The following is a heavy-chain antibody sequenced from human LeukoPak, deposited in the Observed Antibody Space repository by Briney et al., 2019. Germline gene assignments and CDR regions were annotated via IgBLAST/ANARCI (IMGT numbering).Heavy chain of an antibody. CDR2: ISAYNGNT. V-gene: IGHV1-18*04. CDR1: GYTFTNYG. Sequence: ASVKGSCKAPGYTFTNYGISWVRQAPGQGLEWMGWISAYNGNTNYAQKLQGRVSMTTDTSTSTAYMELRSLRSDDTAVYYCARDYCSSTSCYFDYWGQGTLVTVSS. CDR3: ARDYCSSTSCYFDY. D-gene: IGHD2-2*01. J-gene: IGHJ4*02.